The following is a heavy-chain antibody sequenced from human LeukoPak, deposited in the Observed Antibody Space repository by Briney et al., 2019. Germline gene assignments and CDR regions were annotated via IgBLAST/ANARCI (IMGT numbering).Heavy chain of an antibody. V-gene: IGHV4-4*07. CDR2: IYTSGST. CDR3: ARGVGIVATGYFDY. Sequence: SETLSLTCTVPGGSISSYYWSWIRQPAGKGLEWIGRIYTSGSTNYNPSLKSRVTMSVDTSKNQFSLKLSSVTAADTAVYYCARGVGIVATGYFDYWGQGTLVTVSS. J-gene: IGHJ4*02. D-gene: IGHD5-12*01. CDR1: GGSISSYY.